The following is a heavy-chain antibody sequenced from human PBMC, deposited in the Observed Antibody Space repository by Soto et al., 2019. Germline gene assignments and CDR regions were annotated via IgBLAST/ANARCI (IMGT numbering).Heavy chain of an antibody. CDR2: ITADGGGT. D-gene: IGHD6-19*01. J-gene: IGHJ4*02. Sequence: PWVSLRLSCTASGFTFSSYIMNWVRQAPGKGLEWISTITADGGGTFYADSVKGRFTISRDNSKNTLYLQMDNLRAEDTALYYCAKDRGGSGSPDFDCWGQRTHVTLSS. V-gene: IGHV3-23*01. CDR1: GFTFSSYI. CDR3: AKDRGGSGSPDFDC.